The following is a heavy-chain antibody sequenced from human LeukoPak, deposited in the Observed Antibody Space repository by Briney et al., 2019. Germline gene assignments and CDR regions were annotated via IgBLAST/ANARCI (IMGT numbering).Heavy chain of an antibody. V-gene: IGHV1-69*05. Sequence: ASVKVSCKASGGTFSSYAISWVRQAPGQGLEWMGGIIPIFGTANYAQKFQGRVTITTDESTSTAYMELSSLRSEDTAVNYCRFLEWSLQRFMDVWGKGTTVTVSS. CDR2: IIPIFGTA. D-gene: IGHD3-3*01. CDR1: GGTFSSYA. J-gene: IGHJ6*03. CDR3: RFLEWSLQRFMDV.